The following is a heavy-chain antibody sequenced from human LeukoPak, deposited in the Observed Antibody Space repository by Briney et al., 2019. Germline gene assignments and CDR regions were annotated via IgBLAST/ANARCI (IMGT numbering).Heavy chain of an antibody. Sequence: PGGSLRLSCAASGFTFSSYAMSWVRQAPGKGLEWVSAISGSGGSTYYADSVKGRFTISRDNSKNTLYLQMNSLRAEDTAVYNCASSTYYYGSGSYYNPNWFDPWGQGTLVTVSS. D-gene: IGHD3-10*01. CDR3: ASSTYYYGSGSYYNPNWFDP. CDR2: ISGSGGST. J-gene: IGHJ5*02. V-gene: IGHV3-23*01. CDR1: GFTFSSYA.